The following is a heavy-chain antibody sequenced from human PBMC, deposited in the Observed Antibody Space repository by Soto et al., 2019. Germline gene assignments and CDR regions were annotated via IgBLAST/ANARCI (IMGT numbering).Heavy chain of an antibody. CDR3: ASGHDTIRYFGWLSEPPKCYFDY. V-gene: IGHV4-39*01. CDR1: GGSISSSSYY. J-gene: IGHJ4*02. CDR2: IYYSGST. D-gene: IGHD3-9*01. Sequence: QLQLQESGPGLVKPSETLSLTCTVSGGSISSSSYYWGWIRQPPGKGLEWIGSIYYSGSTYYNPSLKSRVTISVDTSKSQFSLKLSSVTAADTALYYCASGHDTIRYFGWLSEPPKCYFDYWGQGTLVTVFS.